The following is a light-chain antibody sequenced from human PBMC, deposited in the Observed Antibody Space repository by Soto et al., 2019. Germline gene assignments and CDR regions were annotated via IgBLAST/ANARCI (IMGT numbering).Light chain of an antibody. CDR3: LLSYNGRLYV. Sequence: VVTQAPSLTVSPGGTVTLTCGSSTGPVTNGHYPYWFQQKPGQAPRTLIYDTDSKHSWTPARFSGSLLGDKAALTLSGAQPEDEADYYCLLSYNGRLYVFGPGTKLTVL. V-gene: IGLV7-46*01. CDR2: DTD. CDR1: TGPVTNGHY. J-gene: IGLJ1*01.